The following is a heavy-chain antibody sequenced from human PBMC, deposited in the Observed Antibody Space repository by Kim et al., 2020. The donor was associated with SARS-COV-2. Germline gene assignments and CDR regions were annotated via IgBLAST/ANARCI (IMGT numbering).Heavy chain of an antibody. V-gene: IGHV4-59*01. CDR1: GGSISSYY. J-gene: IGHJ4*02. CDR3: SRVYYGDYPYFDF. CDR2: IYYSGST. D-gene: IGHD4-17*01. Sequence: SETLSLTCTVSGGSISSYYWSWIRQPPGKGLEWIGYIYYSGSTNYNPSLKSRVTISVDTSKNHFSLKLSSVTAADTAVYYCSRVYYGDYPYFDFWGQGTLVTVSS.